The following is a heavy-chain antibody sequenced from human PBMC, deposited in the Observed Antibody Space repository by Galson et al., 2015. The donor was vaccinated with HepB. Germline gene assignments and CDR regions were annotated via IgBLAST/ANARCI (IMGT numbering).Heavy chain of an antibody. V-gene: IGHV1-46*03. CDR1: GYTFTSYY. J-gene: IGHJ5*02. Sequence: SVKVSCKASGYTFTSYYVHWVRQAPGQGLEWMGIINPSGGSTSYAQKFQGRVTMTRDTSTSTVYMELSSLRSEDTAVYYCARGIIMVRGTLNWFDPWGQGTLVTVPS. CDR3: ARGIIMVRGTLNWFDP. CDR2: INPSGGST. D-gene: IGHD3-10*01.